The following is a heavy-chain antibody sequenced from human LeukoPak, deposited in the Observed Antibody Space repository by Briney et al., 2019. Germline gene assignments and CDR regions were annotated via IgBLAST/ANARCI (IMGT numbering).Heavy chain of an antibody. CDR2: IYYSGNT. V-gene: IGHV4-59*08. Sequence: SETLSLTCTVSGGSISSYYWSWIRQPPGKGLEWIGYIYYSGNTNYSPSLKSRVTISVDTSKNQFSLKLSSVTAADTAVYYCARHNYDSNDYFDYWGQGILVTVSS. CDR1: GGSISSYY. D-gene: IGHD3-22*01. J-gene: IGHJ4*02. CDR3: ARHNYDSNDYFDY.